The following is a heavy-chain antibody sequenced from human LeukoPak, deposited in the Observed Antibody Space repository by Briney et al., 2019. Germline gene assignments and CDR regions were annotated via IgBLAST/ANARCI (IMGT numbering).Heavy chain of an antibody. Sequence: SVKVSCKASGFTFTSSAMQWVRQARGQRLEWIGWIVVGSGNTNYAQKFQERVTINRDMSTSTAYMELSSLRSEDTAVYYCAADPGRYYGSGSHYYYYYMDVWGKGTTVTVSS. CDR1: GFTFTSSA. J-gene: IGHJ6*03. CDR3: AADPGRYYGSGSHYYYYYMDV. V-gene: IGHV1-58*02. D-gene: IGHD3-10*01. CDR2: IVVGSGNT.